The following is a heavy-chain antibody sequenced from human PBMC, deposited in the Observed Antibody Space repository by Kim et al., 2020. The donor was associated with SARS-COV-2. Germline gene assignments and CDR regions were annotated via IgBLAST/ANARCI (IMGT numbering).Heavy chain of an antibody. CDR3: ATPGYSGYVLVFDY. J-gene: IGHJ4*02. V-gene: IGHV1-24*01. D-gene: IGHD5-12*01. Sequence: AQKFQGRVTMTEDSSTDTAYMELSSLRSEDTAVYYCATPGYSGYVLVFDYWGQGTLVTVSS.